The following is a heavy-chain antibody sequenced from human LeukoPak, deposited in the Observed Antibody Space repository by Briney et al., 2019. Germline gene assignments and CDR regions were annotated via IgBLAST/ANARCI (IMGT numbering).Heavy chain of an antibody. V-gene: IGHV3-66*01. CDR1: GFTVSSNY. Sequence: GGSLRLSCAASGFTVSSNYMSWVRQAPGKGLEWVSVIYSGGSTYYADSVKGRFTISRDNSKNTLYLQMNSLRAEDTAVYYCAREYNVWGSYRQYYFDYWGQGTLVTVSS. D-gene: IGHD3-16*02. CDR2: IYSGGST. J-gene: IGHJ4*02. CDR3: AREYNVWGSYRQYYFDY.